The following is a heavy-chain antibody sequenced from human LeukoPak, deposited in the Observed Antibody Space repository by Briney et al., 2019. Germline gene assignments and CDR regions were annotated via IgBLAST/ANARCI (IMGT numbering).Heavy chain of an antibody. CDR2: ISAYNGNT. D-gene: IGHD3-22*01. V-gene: IGHV1-18*04. J-gene: IGHJ4*02. CDR3: ARDRGTFYYDSGGYFFDY. Sequence: GESLKISCKGSGYRFTSYWIGWVRQAPGQGLEWMGWISAYNGNTNYAQKLQGRVTMTTDTSTSTAYMELRSLRSDDTAVYYCARDRGTFYYDSGGYFFDYWGQGTLVTVSS. CDR1: GYRFTSYW.